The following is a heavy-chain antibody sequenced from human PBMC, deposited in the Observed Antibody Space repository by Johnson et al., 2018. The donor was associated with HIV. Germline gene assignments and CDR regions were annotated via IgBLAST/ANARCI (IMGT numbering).Heavy chain of an antibody. CDR1: GFTFSSYW. Sequence: VQLVESGGGVVQPGRSLRLSCAASGFTFSSYWMSWVRQAPGKGLEWVANITQDGSEKYYVDSVKGRFTISRDNSKNSLFLQMNSLRAEDTAVYYCARGSRYTYDHDAAQLLHAFDIWGQGTMVTVSS. J-gene: IGHJ3*02. V-gene: IGHV3-7*01. CDR3: ARGSRYTYDHDAAQLLHAFDI. D-gene: IGHD3-22*01. CDR2: ITQDGSEK.